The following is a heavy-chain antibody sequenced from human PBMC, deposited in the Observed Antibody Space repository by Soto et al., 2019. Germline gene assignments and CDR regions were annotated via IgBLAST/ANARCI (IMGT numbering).Heavy chain of an antibody. Sequence: ASVKVSCKASGYTFTSYGISWVRQAPGQGLEWMGWISAYNGNTNYAQKLQGRVTMTTDTSTSTAYMELRSLRSDDTAVYYCARDGTMHCSGGSCYSLYYYGIDVWGQGTTVTV. CDR2: ISAYNGNT. CDR3: ARDGTMHCSGGSCYSLYYYGIDV. V-gene: IGHV1-18*01. CDR1: GYTFTSYG. J-gene: IGHJ6*02. D-gene: IGHD2-15*01.